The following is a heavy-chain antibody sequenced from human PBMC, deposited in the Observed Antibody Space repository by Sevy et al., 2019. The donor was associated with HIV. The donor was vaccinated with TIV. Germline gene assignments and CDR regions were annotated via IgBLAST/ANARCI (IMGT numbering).Heavy chain of an antibody. D-gene: IGHD6-6*01. CDR1: GFTFDTYW. CDR2: IDPRGNER. V-gene: IGHV3-7*01. CDR3: ARDRTIVIAARPSNWFDP. J-gene: IGHJ5*02. Sequence: GGSLRLSCAASGFTFDTYWMGWVRQAPGRGLEWVASIDPRGNERDYLDSLKGRFTISRDNAKNSLYLQMYSLKAGDTAVYYCARDRTIVIAARPSNWFDPWGQGTLVTVSS.